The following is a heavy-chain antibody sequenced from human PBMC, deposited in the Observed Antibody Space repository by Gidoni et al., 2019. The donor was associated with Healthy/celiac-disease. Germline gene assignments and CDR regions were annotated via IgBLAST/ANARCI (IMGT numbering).Heavy chain of an antibody. D-gene: IGHD2-2*01. J-gene: IGHJ4*02. Sequence: QVQLQESGPGLVMPSVTLSLTCTVSGGSVSSGRSYWSWIRQPPGKGRKWIGYIYYSGSTNDTPSLKSRVTISVNTSKNKFSLKLSSVTAADTAVYYGARVGRRGRSTSCYQFDYWGQGTLVTVSS. V-gene: IGHV4-61*01. CDR3: ARVGRRGRSTSCYQFDY. CDR1: GGSVSSGRSY. CDR2: IYYSGST.